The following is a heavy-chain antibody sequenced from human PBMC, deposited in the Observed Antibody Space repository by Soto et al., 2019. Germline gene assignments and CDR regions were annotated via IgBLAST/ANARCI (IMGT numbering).Heavy chain of an antibody. CDR2: ISSSGNT. D-gene: IGHD2-8*01. Sequence: XETLSLRCTVSDGSISNFKWSWIRQPPGKGLEWIGYISSSGNTNYNPSLKSRVSISVDTSKTQFSLNLTSVTAADTAVYYCARAPMVLTRSYFDAWGQGTPVTVSS. CDR1: DGSISNFK. CDR3: ARAPMVLTRSYFDA. V-gene: IGHV4-59*01. J-gene: IGHJ4*02.